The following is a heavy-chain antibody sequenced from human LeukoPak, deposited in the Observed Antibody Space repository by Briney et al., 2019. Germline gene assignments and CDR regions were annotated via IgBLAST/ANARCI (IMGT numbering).Heavy chain of an antibody. J-gene: IGHJ4*02. V-gene: IGHV3-23*01. CDR1: GFTFSSYA. CDR3: ARGGASGYYYRSGSYYREFDY. CDR2: ISGSGGST. D-gene: IGHD3-10*01. Sequence: GGSLRLSCAASGFTFSSYAMSWVRQAPGKGLEWVSAISGSGGSTYYADSVKGRFTISRDNAKNSLYLQMNSLRAEDTAVYYCARGGASGYYYRSGSYYREFDYWGQGTLVTVSS.